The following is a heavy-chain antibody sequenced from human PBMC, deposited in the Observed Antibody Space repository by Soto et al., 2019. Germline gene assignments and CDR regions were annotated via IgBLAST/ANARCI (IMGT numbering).Heavy chain of an antibody. D-gene: IGHD3-10*01. J-gene: IGHJ6*02. CDR3: TTDRGGYGSGRERYYYYYYGMDV. V-gene: IGHV3-15*07. CDR2: IKSKTDGGTT. CDR1: GFTFSNAW. Sequence: GGSLRLSCAASGFTFSNAWMNWVRQAPGKGMEWVGRIKSKTDGGTTDYAAPVKGRFTISRDDSKNTLYLQMNSLKTEDTAVYYCTTDRGGYGSGRERYYYYYYGMDVWGQGTTVTVSS.